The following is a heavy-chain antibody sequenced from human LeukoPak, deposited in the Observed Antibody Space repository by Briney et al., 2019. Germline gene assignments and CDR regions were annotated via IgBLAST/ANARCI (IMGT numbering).Heavy chain of an antibody. J-gene: IGHJ6*03. D-gene: IGHD3-16*02. CDR1: GGSIGTFY. V-gene: IGHV4-59*08. Sequence: KPSETLSLTCTVSGGSIGTFYWSCIRQSPGKGLEWVGYLYVTGTRYNPYLESRVTISVDRSRNQFFLKLSAVTAADTAVYYCARHIGGGIEDMDVWGKGTKVIVSS. CDR2: LYVTGT. CDR3: ARHIGGGIEDMDV.